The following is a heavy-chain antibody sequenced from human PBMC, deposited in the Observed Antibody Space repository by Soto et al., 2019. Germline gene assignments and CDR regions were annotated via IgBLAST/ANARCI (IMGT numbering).Heavy chain of an antibody. CDR2: ISSSSGSI. CDR3: ARERFSDY. Sequence: EVQLVESGGNLVQPGGSLRLSCAASGFTFSNYSMNWVRQTPGKGLEWVSYISSSSGSIYYADSVKGRFTISRDNVKNSLYLQMNSLRAEDTAVYYCARERFSDYWGQGTLVTVSS. D-gene: IGHD3-16*01. CDR1: GFTFSNYS. J-gene: IGHJ4*02. V-gene: IGHV3-48*01.